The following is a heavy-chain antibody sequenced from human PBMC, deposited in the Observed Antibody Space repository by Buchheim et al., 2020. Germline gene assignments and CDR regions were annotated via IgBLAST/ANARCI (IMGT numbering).Heavy chain of an antibody. V-gene: IGHV3-23*01. Sequence: EVQLLESGGGLVQPGGSLRLSCAASGFTFSTYAMSWVRQAPGKGLEWVSAISGGGGSTYYADSVKGRFTISRDNSKNTLYLQRNSLRAEDTAVYYCAKGATGSYYDSSGYYWYWGQGTL. D-gene: IGHD3-22*01. J-gene: IGHJ4*02. CDR2: ISGGGGST. CDR1: GFTFSTYA. CDR3: AKGATGSYYDSSGYYWY.